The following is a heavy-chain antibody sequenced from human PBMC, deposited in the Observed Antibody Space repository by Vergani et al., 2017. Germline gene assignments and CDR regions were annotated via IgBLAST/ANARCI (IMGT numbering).Heavy chain of an antibody. J-gene: IGHJ5*02. CDR1: GASIRSSNYY. V-gene: IGHV4-39*01. D-gene: IGHD6-19*01. Sequence: QLQLQESGPGLVKPSATLSLTCRVSGASIRSSNYYWGWIRPPPGKGLEWIASIYYSGSTYYNPSLKRRVTISVDTSKNQFSLKLSSVTAADTAVYFCARHSTVEWLVKLGWIDPWGQGILVTVSS. CDR3: ARHSTVEWLVKLGWIDP. CDR2: IYYSGST.